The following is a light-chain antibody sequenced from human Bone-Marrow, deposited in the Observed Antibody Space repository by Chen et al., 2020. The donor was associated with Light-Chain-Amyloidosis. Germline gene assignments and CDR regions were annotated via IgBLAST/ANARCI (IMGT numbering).Light chain of an antibody. CDR3: QVWDRSSDSPV. Sequence: SYVLTQPSSVSVAPGQTATMSCGGNNIGSTSVHEYQQTPGRAPLLVVYDDSDRPSVIPERLSGSNSGNTATLTISRVEAGDEADYYCQVWDRSSDSPVCGGGTKLTVL. CDR1: NIGSTS. J-gene: IGLJ3*02. CDR2: DDS. V-gene: IGLV3-21*02.